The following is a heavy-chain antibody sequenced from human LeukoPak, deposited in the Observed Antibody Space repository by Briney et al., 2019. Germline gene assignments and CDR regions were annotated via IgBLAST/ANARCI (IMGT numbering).Heavy chain of an antibody. J-gene: IGHJ3*02. V-gene: IGHV3-74*01. CDR1: GFVFSSYW. CDR3: ARPETQYSSGLDGFDI. Sequence: GGSLRLSCAASGFVFSSYWMHWVRQAPGKGLVWVSRIYTDGSYTNYADSVKGRFTISRDNAKNTLYLQMNSLRTEDTAVYYCARPETQYSSGLDGFDIWGQGTMVTVSS. CDR2: IYTDGSYT. D-gene: IGHD6-19*01.